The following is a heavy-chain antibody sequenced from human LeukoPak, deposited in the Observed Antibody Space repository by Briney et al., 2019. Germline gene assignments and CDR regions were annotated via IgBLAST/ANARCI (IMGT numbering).Heavy chain of an antibody. Sequence: GGSLRLSCAASGFTFSSYEMNGVRQAPGKGLEWVSYITSSGSTIYYADSVKGRFTISRDNAQNSLYLQMNSLRAEDTAVYYCARSSGWFRFDYWGQGTLVTVSS. CDR2: ITSSGSTI. CDR1: GFTFSSYE. J-gene: IGHJ4*02. CDR3: ARSSGWFRFDY. V-gene: IGHV3-48*03. D-gene: IGHD6-19*01.